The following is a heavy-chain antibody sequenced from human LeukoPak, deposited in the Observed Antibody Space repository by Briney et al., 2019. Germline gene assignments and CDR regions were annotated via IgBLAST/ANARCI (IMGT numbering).Heavy chain of an antibody. CDR3: AKLYVWGSYRPYYFDY. V-gene: IGHV3-23*01. J-gene: IGHJ4*02. CDR2: ISGSGGNT. Sequence: GGSLRLSCAASGFTFSNYAMSWVRQAPGKGLEWVSAISGSGGNTYYTDSVKGRFTISRDNSKNTLYLQMNSLRAEDTAVYYCAKLYVWGSYRPYYFDYWGQGTLVTVSS. D-gene: IGHD3-16*02. CDR1: GFTFSNYA.